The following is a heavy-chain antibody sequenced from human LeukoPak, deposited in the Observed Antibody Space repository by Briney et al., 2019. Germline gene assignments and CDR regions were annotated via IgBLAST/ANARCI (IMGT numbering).Heavy chain of an antibody. D-gene: IGHD6-6*01. V-gene: IGHV5-51*01. J-gene: IGHJ4*02. CDR1: GYSFTNYW. CDR2: IYPGDSDT. Sequence: ESLKISCKGSGYSFTNYWIGWVRPMPGKGPEWMGIIYPGDSDTRYSPSFQGQVTISADKSISTAYLQWSSLKASDTAMYYCARIDSSSWYYFDYWGQGTLVTVSS. CDR3: ARIDSSSWYYFDY.